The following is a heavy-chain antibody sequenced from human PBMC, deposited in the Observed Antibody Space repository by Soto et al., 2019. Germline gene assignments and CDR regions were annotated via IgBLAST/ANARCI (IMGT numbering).Heavy chain of an antibody. CDR2: IMPIFRTP. D-gene: IGHD5-12*01. J-gene: IGHJ6*02. CDR3: ARDKDRLQLGGNYYYSLDV. V-gene: IGHV1-69*05. CDR1: GGSFSNAA. Sequence: QVQLEQSGAEVKKPGSSVKVSCKASGGSFSNAAISWVRQAPGQGLEWMGGIMPIFRTPDYAQKFQGRVTLTPDXXTSTADMELSGLGSDDTAIYCCARDKDRLQLGGNYYYSLDVWGQGTTVTVSS.